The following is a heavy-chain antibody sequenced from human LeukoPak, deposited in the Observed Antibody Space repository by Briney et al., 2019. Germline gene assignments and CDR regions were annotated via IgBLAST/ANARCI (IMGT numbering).Heavy chain of an antibody. V-gene: IGHV3-23*01. CDR3: AKGETQFDY. CDR2: ISTSGGST. D-gene: IGHD1-26*01. Sequence: GGSLRLSCAASGFTFTSYAMTWVRQAPGKGLEWASRISTSGGSTYYADAVKGRFTISRDNSKNTLHLQMNSLRVEDTAVYYCAKGETQFDYWGQGTLVSVSS. CDR1: GFTFTSYA. J-gene: IGHJ4*02.